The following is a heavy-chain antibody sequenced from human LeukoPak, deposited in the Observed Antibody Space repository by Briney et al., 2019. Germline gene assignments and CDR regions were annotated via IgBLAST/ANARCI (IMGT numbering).Heavy chain of an antibody. CDR3: AREDGSGSYYTKFDY. D-gene: IGHD3-10*01. CDR1: GFTFSSYE. Sequence: PGGSLRLSCAASGFTFSSYEVNWVRQAPGKGLEWVSYISSSGSTIYYADSVKGRFTISGDNAKNSLYLQMNSLRAEDTAVYYCAREDGSGSYYTKFDYWGQGTLVTVSS. J-gene: IGHJ4*02. CDR2: ISSSGSTI. V-gene: IGHV3-48*03.